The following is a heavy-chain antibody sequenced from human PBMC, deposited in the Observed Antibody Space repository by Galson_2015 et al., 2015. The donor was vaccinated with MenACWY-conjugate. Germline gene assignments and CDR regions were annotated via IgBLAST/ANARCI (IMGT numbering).Heavy chain of an antibody. CDR3: ASAGDCSSGSCHLCRH. J-gene: IGHJ4*02. CDR1: ELTFRNYW. Sequence: SLRLSCAASELTFRNYWMVWVRLGPENGLRWVATIKQDGSETYYMDSVKGRFTVSRDNAKNSLFLQLNSLRVEDTAVYHCASAGDCSSGSCHLCRHWGQATLVTGSS. CDR2: IKQDGSET. D-gene: IGHD2-8*01. V-gene: IGHV3-7*03.